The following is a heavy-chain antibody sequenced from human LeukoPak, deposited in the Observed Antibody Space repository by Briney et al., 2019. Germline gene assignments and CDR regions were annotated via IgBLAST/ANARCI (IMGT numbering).Heavy chain of an antibody. D-gene: IGHD4-11*01. CDR3: ARDGLLDYSNFNGYDY. J-gene: IGHJ4*02. V-gene: IGHV1-18*01. CDR1: GYTFTSYG. CDR2: ISGYNGNT. Sequence: ASVKVSCTASGYTFTSYGISWVRQAPGQGLEWMGWISGYNGNTNYAQKLQGRVTMTTDTSTSTAYMELRSLRSDDTAVYYCARDGLLDYSNFNGYDYWGQGTLVTVSS.